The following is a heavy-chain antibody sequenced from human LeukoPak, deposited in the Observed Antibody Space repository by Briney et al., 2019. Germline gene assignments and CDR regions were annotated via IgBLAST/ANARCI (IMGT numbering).Heavy chain of an antibody. Sequence: SETLSLTCTVSGGSISSYYWSWIRQPPGKGLEWIGYIYYSGSTNYNPSLKSRVTMSVDTSKNHFSLRLSSVTAADTAVYYCARGPGARTSEAFDIWGQGTMVTVSS. CDR2: IYYSGST. J-gene: IGHJ3*02. D-gene: IGHD1-14*01. CDR3: ARGPGARTSEAFDI. V-gene: IGHV4-59*12. CDR1: GGSISSYY.